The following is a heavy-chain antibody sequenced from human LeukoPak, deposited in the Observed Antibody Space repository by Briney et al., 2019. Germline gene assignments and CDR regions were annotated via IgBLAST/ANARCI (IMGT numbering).Heavy chain of an antibody. CDR3: AKGLRRVAGIPHY. V-gene: IGHV1-2*02. Sequence: ASVKVSCKASGYTFTAYYMQWVRQAPGQGLEWMGWINPDSGGTNYAQKFQGRVTMTRNTSISTAYMELSSLRSEDTAVYYCAKGLRRVAGIPHYWGQGTLVTVSS. CDR1: GYTFTAYY. CDR2: INPDSGGT. J-gene: IGHJ4*02. D-gene: IGHD6-19*01.